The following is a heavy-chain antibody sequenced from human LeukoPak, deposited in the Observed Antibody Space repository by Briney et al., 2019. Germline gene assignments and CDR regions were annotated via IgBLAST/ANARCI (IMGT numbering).Heavy chain of an antibody. V-gene: IGHV4-34*01. CDR3: ARGSSSYYYGSGSYLY. J-gene: IGHJ4*02. CDR2: INHSGST. D-gene: IGHD3-10*01. Sequence: PSETLSLTCAVYGGSFSGYYWSWIRQPPGKGLEWIGEINHSGSTNYNPSLKSRVTISVDTSKNQFSLKLSSVTAADTAVYYCARGSSSYYYGSGSYLYWGQGTLVTVSS. CDR1: GGSFSGYY.